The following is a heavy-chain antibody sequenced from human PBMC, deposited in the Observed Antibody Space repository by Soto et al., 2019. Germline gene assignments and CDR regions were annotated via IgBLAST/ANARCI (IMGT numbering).Heavy chain of an antibody. CDR3: ARDRGAVTGQYFDY. CDR1: GFTFSAVS. D-gene: IGHD6-19*01. V-gene: IGHV3-11*05. CDR2: ISSSGTSA. Sequence: QVQLEESGGGLVQPGGSLRLSCAASGFTFSAVSMSWIRQAPNKGLEYISYISSSGTSANYADSVKRRFTISRDNARISLYLQMNSMRAGDTAVYYCARDRGAVTGQYFDYWGQGALVTVSS. J-gene: IGHJ4*02.